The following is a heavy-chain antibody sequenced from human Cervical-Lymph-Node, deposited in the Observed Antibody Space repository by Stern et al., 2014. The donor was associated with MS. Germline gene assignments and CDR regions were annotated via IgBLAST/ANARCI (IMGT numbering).Heavy chain of an antibody. Sequence: EVQLVESGGGLVKPGGSLRLSCAASGFTFSSYSMNWVRQAPGKGLEWVSSISSSSSYIYYADSVKGRFTISRDNAKNSLYLQMNSLRAEDKAVYYCASSLRSSSSYGMDVWGQGTTVTVSS. V-gene: IGHV3-21*01. CDR1: GFTFSSYS. CDR2: ISSSSSYI. CDR3: ASSLRSSSSYGMDV. D-gene: IGHD6-13*01. J-gene: IGHJ6*02.